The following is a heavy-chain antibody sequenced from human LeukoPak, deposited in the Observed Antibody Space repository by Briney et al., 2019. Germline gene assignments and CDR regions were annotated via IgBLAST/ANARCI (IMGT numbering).Heavy chain of an antibody. V-gene: IGHV4-59*08. CDR3: AREGTVTTLDY. CDR1: GGSISSHF. J-gene: IGHJ4*02. CDR2: IYYSGST. D-gene: IGHD4-17*01. Sequence: SETLSLTCTVSGGSISSHFWSWIRQPPGKGLEWIAYIYYSGSTDYNPSLKSRVTISVDTSKNQFSLKLSSVTAADTAVYYCAREGTVTTLDYWGQGTLVTVSS.